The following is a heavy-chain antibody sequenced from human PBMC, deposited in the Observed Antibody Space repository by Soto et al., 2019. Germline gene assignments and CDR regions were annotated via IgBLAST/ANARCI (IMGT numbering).Heavy chain of an antibody. CDR3: ARPNYYYYDMDV. V-gene: IGHV5-51*01. CDR1: GYSFSSYW. CDR2: IYPGDSDT. Sequence: AESLKISCSGSGYSFSSYWIAWVRQMPGKGLEWMGTIYPGDSDTRYSPSFQGQVTISADKSISTAFLQWSSLKASDTAIYYCARPNYYYYDMDVWGQGTTVTVSS. J-gene: IGHJ6*02.